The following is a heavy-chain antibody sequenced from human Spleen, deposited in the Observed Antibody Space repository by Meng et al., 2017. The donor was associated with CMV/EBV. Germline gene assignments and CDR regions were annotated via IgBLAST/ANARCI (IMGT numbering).Heavy chain of an antibody. D-gene: IGHD4/OR15-4a*01. CDR1: GFTFSRYA. Sequence: LKISCAASGFTFSRYAMHWVRQAPDKGLEWVAIISYHGSNKYYADSLKGRFTISRDNSRNTLYLQMNSLRAEDTAVYYCTRDYPDYNDAFDIWGQGTKVTVSS. CDR3: TRDYPDYNDAFDI. CDR2: ISYHGSNK. J-gene: IGHJ3*02. V-gene: IGHV3-30-3*01.